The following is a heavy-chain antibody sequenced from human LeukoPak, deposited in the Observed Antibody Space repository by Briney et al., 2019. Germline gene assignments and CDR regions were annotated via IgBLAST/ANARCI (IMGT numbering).Heavy chain of an antibody. D-gene: IGHD2-15*01. CDR3: AKVKDIVVVVAARYLLDY. J-gene: IGHJ4*02. Sequence: QPGGSLRLSCAASGFTFSSYAMSWVRQAPGKGLEWVSAISGSGGSTYYADSVKGRFTISRDNSKNTLYLQMNSLRAEDTAVYYCAKVKDIVVVVAARYLLDYWGQGTLVTVSS. CDR2: ISGSGGST. CDR1: GFTFSSYA. V-gene: IGHV3-23*01.